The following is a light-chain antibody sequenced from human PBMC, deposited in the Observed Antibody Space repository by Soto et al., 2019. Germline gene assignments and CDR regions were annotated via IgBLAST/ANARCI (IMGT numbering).Light chain of an antibody. CDR3: QQRSDWLT. V-gene: IGKV3-11*01. Sequence: EIVWTQSPSTLCLSPGEIATLSFRASQSVSSYLAWYQQKPGQAPSLLIYDASNRATGIPARFSGSGSGTDFTLTISSLEPEDFAVYYCQQRSDWLTFGQGTRMEIK. CDR1: QSVSSY. J-gene: IGKJ5*01. CDR2: DAS.